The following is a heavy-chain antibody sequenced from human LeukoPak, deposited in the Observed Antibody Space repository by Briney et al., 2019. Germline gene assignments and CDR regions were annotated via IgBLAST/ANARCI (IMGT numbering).Heavy chain of an antibody. D-gene: IGHD3-22*01. CDR3: ASVYYYDSSGLDY. J-gene: IGHJ4*02. CDR2: INPNSGGT. Sequence: GASVKVSCKASGYTFTGYYMHWVRQAPGQGLEWMGWINPNSGGTNYAQKFQGRVTMTRDTSISTAYMELSRLRSDDTAVYYCASVYYYDSSGLDYWGQGTLVTVSS. V-gene: IGHV1-2*02. CDR1: GYTFTGYY.